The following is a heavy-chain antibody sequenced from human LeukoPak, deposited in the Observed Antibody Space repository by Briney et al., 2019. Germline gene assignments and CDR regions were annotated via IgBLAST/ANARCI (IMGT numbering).Heavy chain of an antibody. CDR1: GFTFSSYS. J-gene: IGHJ4*02. Sequence: GGSLRLSCAASGFTFSSYSMNCVRQAPGKGLEWDSSISSSSSYIYYADSVKGRFTISRDNAKNSLYLQMNSLKAEDTAVYYCARDPLPNYYDSSGLDFDYWGQGALVTVSS. D-gene: IGHD3-22*01. CDR3: ARDPLPNYYDSSGLDFDY. CDR2: ISSSSSYI. V-gene: IGHV3-21*01.